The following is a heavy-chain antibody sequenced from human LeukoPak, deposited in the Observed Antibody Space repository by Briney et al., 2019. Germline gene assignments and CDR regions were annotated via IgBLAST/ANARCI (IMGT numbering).Heavy chain of an antibody. V-gene: IGHV3-7*04. CDR1: VFTFSRHW. D-gene: IGHD1-14*01. CDR3: ARARIDH. Sequence: GGSLRLSCAASVFTFSRHWMTWVRQATGKGLEWVANIREDGSEKYYVDSVKGRFTISRDNAKNSLYLQMSSLRVEDTAVYYCARARIDHWGQGTLVTVSS. J-gene: IGHJ4*02. CDR2: IREDGSEK.